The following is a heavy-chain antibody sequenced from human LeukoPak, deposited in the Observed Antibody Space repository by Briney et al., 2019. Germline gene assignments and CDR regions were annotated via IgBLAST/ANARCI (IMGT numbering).Heavy chain of an antibody. D-gene: IGHD1-7*01. Sequence: GGSLRLSCAASGFTFSNYAMSWVRQAPGKGLEWVSSVSSTGGTTYYADSVKGRLTISRDNSKNMLYLQMNSLRAEDTAVYYCAKGSNWNYLYYFDYWGQGTLVTVSS. CDR2: VSSTGGTT. J-gene: IGHJ4*02. V-gene: IGHV3-23*01. CDR1: GFTFSNYA. CDR3: AKGSNWNYLYYFDY.